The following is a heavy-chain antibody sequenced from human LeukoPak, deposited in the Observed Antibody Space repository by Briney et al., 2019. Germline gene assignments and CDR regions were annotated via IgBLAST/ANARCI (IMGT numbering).Heavy chain of an antibody. D-gene: IGHD3-9*01. J-gene: IGHJ4*02. CDR2: IYYSGST. CDR3: GRNGGKRDYDN. Sequence: SETLSLTCTVSGGSISSYYWSWIRQPPGKGLEWIGYIYYSGSTNYNPSLKSRVTISVDTSKNQSSLTLSSVTAAAAAVYYCGRNGGKRDYDNWGRGTLVTVSS. CDR1: GGSISSYY. V-gene: IGHV4-59*08.